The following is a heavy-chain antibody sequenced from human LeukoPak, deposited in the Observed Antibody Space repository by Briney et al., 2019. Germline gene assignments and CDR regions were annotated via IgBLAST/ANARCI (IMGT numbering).Heavy chain of an antibody. V-gene: IGHV3-21*01. Sequence: PGGSLRLSCAASGLTFSSYSMNWVRQAPGKGLEWVSSISSSSSYIYYADSVKGRFTISRDNAKNSLYLQMNSLRAEDTAVYYCARDGYSGYAQIRYYFDYWGQGTLVTVSS. CDR3: ARDGYSGYAQIRYYFDY. CDR2: ISSSSSYI. J-gene: IGHJ4*02. D-gene: IGHD5-12*01. CDR1: GLTFSSYS.